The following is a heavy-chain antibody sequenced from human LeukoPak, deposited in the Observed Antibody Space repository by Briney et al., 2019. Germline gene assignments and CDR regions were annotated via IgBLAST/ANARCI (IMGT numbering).Heavy chain of an antibody. V-gene: IGHV3-23*01. CDR1: GFTFSSYA. CDR3: TRSTNYV. D-gene: IGHD2-2*01. CDR2: INGSGGST. Sequence: GGYLRLSCAASGFTFSSYAMGRVCQAPGKGLDWLSAINGSGGSTYYVDSVKGRFTISRDNSKNTLYLQMNSLRAEDTAVYYCTRSTNYVWGQGTLVTVSS. J-gene: IGHJ4*02.